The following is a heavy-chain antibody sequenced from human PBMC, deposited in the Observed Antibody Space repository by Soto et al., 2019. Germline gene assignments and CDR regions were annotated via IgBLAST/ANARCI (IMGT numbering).Heavy chain of an antibody. J-gene: IGHJ3*02. Sequence: PSETLSLTCTVSGGSISSGDYYWSWIRQPPGKGLEWIGYIYYSGSTYYNPSLKSRVTISVDTSKNQFSLKLSSVTAADTAVYYCARVSYYYDSSGYYYVAFDIWGQGTMLTVSS. CDR3: ARVSYYYDSSGYYYVAFDI. V-gene: IGHV4-30-4*01. CDR2: IYYSGST. CDR1: GGSISSGDYY. D-gene: IGHD3-22*01.